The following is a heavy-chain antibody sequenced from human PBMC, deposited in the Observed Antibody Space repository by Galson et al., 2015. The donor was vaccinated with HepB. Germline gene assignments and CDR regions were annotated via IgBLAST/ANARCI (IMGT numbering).Heavy chain of an antibody. V-gene: IGHV3-21*01. CDR3: ARPPRGSGSNWFDP. CDR1: GFTFSSYS. J-gene: IGHJ5*02. Sequence: SLRLSCAASGFTFSSYSTNWVRQAPGKGLEWVSSISSSSSYIYYADSVKGRFTISRDNAKNSLYLQMNSLRAEDTAVYYCARPPRGSGSNWFDPWGQGTLVTVSS. CDR2: ISSSSSYI. D-gene: IGHD3-10*01.